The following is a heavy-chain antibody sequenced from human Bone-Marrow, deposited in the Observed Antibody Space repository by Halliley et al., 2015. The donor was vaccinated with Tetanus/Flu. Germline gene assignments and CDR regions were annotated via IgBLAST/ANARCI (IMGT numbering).Heavy chain of an antibody. Sequence: GMGLIYPGDSDPRYSPSFQGQVSISVDKSMSTAYLQWSSLKASDTAMYYCASFDSKGGYYFDYWGQGTLVTVSS. J-gene: IGHJ4*02. CDR2: IYPGDSDP. D-gene: IGHD3-22*01. CDR3: ASFDSKGGYYFDY. V-gene: IGHV5-51*01.